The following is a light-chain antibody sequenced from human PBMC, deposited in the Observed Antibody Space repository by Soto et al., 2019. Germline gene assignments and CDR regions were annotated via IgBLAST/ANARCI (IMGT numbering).Light chain of an antibody. CDR1: QNVLYDFNNKNS. CDR3: HQSYTLTLP. J-gene: IGKJ4*01. Sequence: VMTQCPELLGGSLGERATMNWQSNQNVLYDFNNKNSLAWYKQKPGQPLKKIIHWGSVRYYGVSDRFSGSESATEFNLTLSRLQVEDGAVYDCHQSYTLTLPCGGGTQVEIK. CDR2: WGS. V-gene: IGKV4-1*01.